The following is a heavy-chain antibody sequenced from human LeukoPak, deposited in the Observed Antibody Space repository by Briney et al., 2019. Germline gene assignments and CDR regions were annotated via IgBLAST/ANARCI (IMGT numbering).Heavy chain of an antibody. CDR1: GFTFSSYA. Sequence: GGSLRLSCAASGFTFSSYAMSWVRQAPGKGLERVSAISGSGGSTYYADSVKGRFTISRDNSKNTLYLQMNSLRAEDTAVYYCAKGGSSSWYGLDYWGQGTLVTVSS. V-gene: IGHV3-23*01. CDR3: AKGGSSSWYGLDY. CDR2: ISGSGGST. D-gene: IGHD6-13*01. J-gene: IGHJ4*02.